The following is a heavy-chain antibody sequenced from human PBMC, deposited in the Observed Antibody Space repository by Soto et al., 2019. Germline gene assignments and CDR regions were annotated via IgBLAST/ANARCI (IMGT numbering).Heavy chain of an antibody. CDR3: ASSPPPDSSGYYLGKNWFDP. D-gene: IGHD3-22*01. Sequence: QVQLVQSGAEVKKPGSSVKVSCKASGGTFSSYAISWVRQAPGQGLEWMGGIIPIFGTANYAQKFQGRVTITADESTRTGYMELSSLRSEDTAVYYCASSPPPDSSGYYLGKNWFDPWGQGTLVTVSS. CDR2: IIPIFGTA. J-gene: IGHJ5*02. CDR1: GGTFSSYA. V-gene: IGHV1-69*01.